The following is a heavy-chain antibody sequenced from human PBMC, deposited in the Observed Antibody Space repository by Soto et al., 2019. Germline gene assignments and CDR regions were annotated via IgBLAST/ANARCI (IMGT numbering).Heavy chain of an antibody. V-gene: IGHV3-30*18. D-gene: IGHD2-2*01. J-gene: IGHJ4*02. CDR3: AKDPSWGYFDY. Sequence: QVQLVESGGGVVQPGRSLRLYCAASGFTFSSYGMHWVRQAPGKGLEWVAVISYDGSNKYYADSVKGRFTISRDNSKNTLYLQMNSLRAEDTAVYYCAKDPSWGYFDYWGQGTLVTVSS. CDR1: GFTFSSYG. CDR2: ISYDGSNK.